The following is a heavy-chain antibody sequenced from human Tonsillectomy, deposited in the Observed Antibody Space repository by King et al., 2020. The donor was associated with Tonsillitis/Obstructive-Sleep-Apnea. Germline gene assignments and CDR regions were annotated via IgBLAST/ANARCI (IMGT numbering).Heavy chain of an antibody. D-gene: IGHD6-6*01. V-gene: IGHV3-30*18. Sequence: VQLVESGGGVVQPGRSLRVSCAASGFTFSTYGMHWVRQAPGKGLEWVALISYDGSDKYYTDSVKGRFAISRDNSKNTLYLQMDGLRAEDTAVYYCAKDVHPQFYYSGMDVWGQGPTVAVS. CDR3: AKDVHPQFYYSGMDV. CDR2: ISYDGSDK. J-gene: IGHJ6*02. CDR1: GFTFSTYG.